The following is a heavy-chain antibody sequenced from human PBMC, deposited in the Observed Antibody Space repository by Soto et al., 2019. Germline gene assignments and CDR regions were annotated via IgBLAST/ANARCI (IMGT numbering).Heavy chain of an antibody. J-gene: IGHJ5*02. D-gene: IGHD5-12*01. CDR3: ARDLGRGYVMRFDP. CDR1: GFTFSDYY. V-gene: IGHV3-11*01. CDR2: ISSSGSTI. Sequence: GGSLRLSCAASGFTFSDYYMSWIRQAPGKGLEWVSYISSSGSTIYYADSVKGRFTISRDNAKNSLYLQMNSLRAEDTAAYYCARDLGRGYVMRFDPWGQGTLVTVSS.